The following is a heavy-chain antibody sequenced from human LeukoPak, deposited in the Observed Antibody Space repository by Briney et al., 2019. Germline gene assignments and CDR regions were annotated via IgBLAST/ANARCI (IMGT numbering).Heavy chain of an antibody. J-gene: IGHJ4*02. D-gene: IGHD3-10*01. CDR1: GGPISSIDYY. CDR3: ARRSNKGPYGYITNDY. Sequence: IPSETLSLTCTVSGGPISSIDYYWGWIRQPPGKGLEWIGSIDHSGGTYYNPSLKSRVTISADTSNNQFSLNLSSVTAADTAVYYCARRSNKGPYGYITNDYWGQGILVTVSS. CDR2: IDHSGGT. V-gene: IGHV4-39*01.